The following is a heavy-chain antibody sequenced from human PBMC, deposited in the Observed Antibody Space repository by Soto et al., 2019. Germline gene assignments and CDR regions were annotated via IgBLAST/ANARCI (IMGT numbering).Heavy chain of an antibody. V-gene: IGHV4-4*02. CDR1: SGSISSSNW. CDR3: ARWDYSNYVGWFDP. J-gene: IGHJ5*02. CDR2: IYHSGST. Sequence: SETLSLTCAVSSGSISSSNWWSWVRQPPGKGLEWIGEIYHSGSTNYNPSLKSRVTISVDKSKNQFSLKLSSVTAADTAVYYCARWDYSNYVGWFDPWGQGTLVTAPQ. D-gene: IGHD4-4*01.